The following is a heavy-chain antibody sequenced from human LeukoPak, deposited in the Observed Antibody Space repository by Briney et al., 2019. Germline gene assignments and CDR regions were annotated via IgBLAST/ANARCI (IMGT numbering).Heavy chain of an antibody. D-gene: IGHD3-22*01. J-gene: IGHJ4*02. V-gene: IGHV4-61*05. CDR1: GGSITGSTYY. CDR3: VADSSGYYYVGHFDY. CDR2: IYYTGTT. Sequence: PSETLSLTCTVSGGSITGSTYYWGWIRQPPGKGMEWIGYIYYTGTTNYNPSLKSRVTMSLDTSNNQFSLELTSATAADTAVYYCVADSSGYYYVGHFDYWGQGTLVTVSS.